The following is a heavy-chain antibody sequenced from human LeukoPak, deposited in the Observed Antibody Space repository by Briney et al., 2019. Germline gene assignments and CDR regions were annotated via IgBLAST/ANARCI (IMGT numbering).Heavy chain of an antibody. V-gene: IGHV4-4*07. Sequence: SETLSLTCTVSGGSIISYYWSWIRQPAGKGLEWIGRIYTSGSTNYNPSLKSRVTMSVDTSKNQFSLKLTSVTAADTAVYYCARVGKPVTTGPKWYFDLWGRGTLVTVSS. CDR2: IYTSGST. J-gene: IGHJ2*01. CDR1: GGSIISYY. CDR3: ARVGKPVTTGPKWYFDL. D-gene: IGHD4-17*01.